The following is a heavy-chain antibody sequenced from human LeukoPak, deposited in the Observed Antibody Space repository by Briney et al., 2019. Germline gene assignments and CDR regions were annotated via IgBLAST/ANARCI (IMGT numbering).Heavy chain of an antibody. J-gene: IGHJ4*02. Sequence: ASVKVSCKASGYTFTSYDINWVRQATGQGLEWMGWMNPNSGNTGYAQKFQGRVTMTRNTSISTAYMELSSLRSEDTAVYYCARRGDYYGSGSYYTVDYWGQGTLVTVSS. CDR2: MNPNSGNT. D-gene: IGHD3-10*01. CDR3: ARRGDYYGSGSYYTVDY. V-gene: IGHV1-8*01. CDR1: GYTFTSYD.